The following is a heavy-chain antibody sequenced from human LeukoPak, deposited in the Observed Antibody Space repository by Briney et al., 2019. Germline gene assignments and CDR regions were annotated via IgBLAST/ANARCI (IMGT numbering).Heavy chain of an antibody. CDR2: ISGSGGST. V-gene: IGHV3-23*01. J-gene: IGHJ3*02. D-gene: IGHD4-11*01. CDR1: GFTFSSYA. CDR3: ARKWRVSTVTSDDAFDI. Sequence: PGGSLRLSCAASGFTFSSYAMSWVRQAPGKGLEWVSAISGSGGSTYYADSVKGRFTISRDNSKNTLYLQMNSLRAEDTAVYYCARKWRVSTVTSDDAFDIWGQGTMVTVSS.